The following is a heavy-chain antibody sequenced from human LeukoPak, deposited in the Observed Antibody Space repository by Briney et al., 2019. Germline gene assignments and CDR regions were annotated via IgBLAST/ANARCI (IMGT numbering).Heavy chain of an antibody. D-gene: IGHD3-22*01. J-gene: IGHJ4*02. CDR3: ARHNHDSSGYYYEAWY. V-gene: IGHV5-51*01. Sequence: GASLQISCKGSGYNFSRFWINWVRPMPGKGLEWMGIIYPDDSDTRYSPSFQGQVTISADKSFSTAYLHWSSLKASDTAMYFCARHNHDSSGYYYEAWYWGQGTLVTVSS. CDR1: GYNFSRFW. CDR2: IYPDDSDT.